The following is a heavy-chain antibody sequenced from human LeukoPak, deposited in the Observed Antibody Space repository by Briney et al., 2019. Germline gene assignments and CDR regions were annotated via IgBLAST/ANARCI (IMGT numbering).Heavy chain of an antibody. Sequence: PGGSLRLSCAASGFTFSNYMMHWVRQAPGKGLVWVSRIKSDGITITYADSVKGRFTISKDNSKNTVYLQMSSLRVDDTAVYYCAKAASSSWPSYYYGMDVWGQGTTVTVSS. CDR2: IKSDGITI. CDR3: AKAASSSWPSYYYGMDV. CDR1: GFTFSNYM. V-gene: IGHV3-74*01. J-gene: IGHJ6*02. D-gene: IGHD6-13*01.